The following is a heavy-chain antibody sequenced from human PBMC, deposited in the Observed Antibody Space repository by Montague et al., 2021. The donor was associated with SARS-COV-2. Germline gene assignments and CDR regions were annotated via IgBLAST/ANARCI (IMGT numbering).Heavy chain of an antibody. D-gene: IGHD3-22*01. CDR3: ARLPYFYDSTHAFDI. CDR1: GGSISSYY. CDR2: IYSSGST. V-gene: IGHV4-4*07. J-gene: IGHJ3*02. Sequence: SETLSLTCTVSGGSISSYYWSWIRQHAGKGLEWIGRIYSSGSTNYNPSLKSRVTMSVDTSRNQFSLKLTSVTAADTAVYYCARLPYFYDSTHAFDIWGQGTMVTVSS.